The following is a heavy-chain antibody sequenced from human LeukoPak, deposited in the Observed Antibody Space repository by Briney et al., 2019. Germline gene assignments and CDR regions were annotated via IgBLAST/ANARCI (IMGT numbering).Heavy chain of an antibody. Sequence: GGSLRLSCAASGFAFSTYSMNWVRQAPGKGLEWVSSISSSSSYIYYADSVKGRFTISRDNAKNSLYLQMDSLRAEDTAVYYCARGRSRQLLADFDYWGQGTLVTVSS. J-gene: IGHJ4*02. V-gene: IGHV3-21*01. D-gene: IGHD6-13*01. CDR2: ISSSSSYI. CDR3: ARGRSRQLLADFDY. CDR1: GFAFSTYS.